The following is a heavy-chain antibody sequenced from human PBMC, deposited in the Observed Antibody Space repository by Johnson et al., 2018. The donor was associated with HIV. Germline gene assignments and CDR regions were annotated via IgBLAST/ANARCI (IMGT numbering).Heavy chain of an antibody. Sequence: EQLVESGGGLVQPGGSLRLSCVASGFTFSNYAMTWVRQAPGKGLEWVSSMSGSGAVTYYADSVKGRFTISRDNSKNRLFLQMNSLRAEDTAVYYCAKDPAVVPPICFDIWGQGTMVTVSS. CDR3: AKDPAVVPPICFDI. CDR2: MSGSGAVT. V-gene: IGHV3-23*04. J-gene: IGHJ3*02. D-gene: IGHD3-22*01. CDR1: GFTFSNYA.